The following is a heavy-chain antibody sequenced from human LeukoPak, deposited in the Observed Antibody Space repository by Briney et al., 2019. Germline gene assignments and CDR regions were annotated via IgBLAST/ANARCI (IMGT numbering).Heavy chain of an antibody. CDR1: GFTFSSYW. CDR3: ARDPYNILTGPYFDY. V-gene: IGHV3-74*01. Sequence: GGSLRLSCAASGFTFSSYWMNWARQAPGKGLVWVSRINSDGRGTDYADSVKGRFTISRDNAKNTVYLQMNSLRAEDTAVYYCARDPYNILTGPYFDYWGQGTLVTVSS. CDR2: INSDGRGT. J-gene: IGHJ4*02. D-gene: IGHD3-9*01.